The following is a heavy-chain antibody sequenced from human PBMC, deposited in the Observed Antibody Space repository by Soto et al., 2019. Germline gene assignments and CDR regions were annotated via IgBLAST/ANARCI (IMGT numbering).Heavy chain of an antibody. CDR2: ISRGSGGNT. Sequence: QLLESGGGLVQPGGSLGLSCATSGFTFSSYAMTWVRQAPGRGLAWVSAISRGSGGNTYYADSVKGRLTISRDNSKHTLYLQMNSLRAEDTAVYYCAKGGTSGWAYYYGMDVWGQGTTVTVSS. CDR1: GFTFSSYA. D-gene: IGHD6-19*01. V-gene: IGHV3-23*01. CDR3: AKGGTSGWAYYYGMDV. J-gene: IGHJ6*02.